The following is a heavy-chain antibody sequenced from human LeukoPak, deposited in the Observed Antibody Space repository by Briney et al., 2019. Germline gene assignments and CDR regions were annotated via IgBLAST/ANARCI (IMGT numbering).Heavy chain of an antibody. CDR1: GGSISSYY. J-gene: IGHJ3*01. D-gene: IGHD3-16*01. V-gene: IGHV4-59*08. CDR2: IYYTGYT. Sequence: SETLTLTCTVAGGSISSYYWSWIRQPPGKGLEWIGYIYYTGYTKYNASLKSRLTISLDTSKNQFSLNLSSVTAADTAVYYCARRWVYDKRAFDAWGQGTMVTVSS. CDR3: ARRWVYDKRAFDA.